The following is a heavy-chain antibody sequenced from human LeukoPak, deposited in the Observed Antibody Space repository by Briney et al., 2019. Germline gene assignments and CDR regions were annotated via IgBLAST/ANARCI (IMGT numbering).Heavy chain of an antibody. D-gene: IGHD6-13*01. CDR2: INPSGGTT. J-gene: IGHJ5*02. CDR1: GYTFTNYY. CDR3: AKDSAAPGTGGWFDP. Sequence: ASVKVSCTASGYTFTNYYMHWVRQAPGQGLEWMGIINPSGGTTNYAQKFQGRVTMTRDTSKSTVYMELSSLRSEDTAVYYCAKDSAAPGTGGWFDPWGQGTLVTVSS. V-gene: IGHV1-46*01.